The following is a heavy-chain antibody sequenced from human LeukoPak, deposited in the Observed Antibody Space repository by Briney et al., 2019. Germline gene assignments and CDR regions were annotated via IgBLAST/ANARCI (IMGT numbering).Heavy chain of an antibody. CDR2: IHTSGST. CDR3: AREGSMTARPFVSIDY. J-gene: IGHJ4*02. CDR1: GGSISSYY. V-gene: IGHV4-4*07. Sequence: SETLSLTCTVSGGSISSYYWSWVRQPAGKGLEWIGRIHTSGSTDYNPSPESRVTMSVDTSNNQFSLKLSSVTAADTAVYYCAREGSMTARPFVSIDYWGQGTLVTVSS. D-gene: IGHD6-6*01.